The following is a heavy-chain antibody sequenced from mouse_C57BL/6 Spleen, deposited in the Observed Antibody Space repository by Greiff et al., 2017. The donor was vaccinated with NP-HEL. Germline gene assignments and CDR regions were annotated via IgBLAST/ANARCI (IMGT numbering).Heavy chain of an antibody. V-gene: IGHV1-85*01. D-gene: IGHD4-1*01. CDR2: IYPRDGST. Sequence: VQLQESGPELVKPGASVKLSCKASGYTFTSYDINWVKQRPGQGLEWIGWIYPRDGSTKYNEKFKGKATLTVDTSSSTAYMELHSLTSEDSAVYFCAREGLGREGNYYFDYWGQGTTLTVSS. CDR1: GYTFTSYD. J-gene: IGHJ2*01. CDR3: AREGLGREGNYYFDY.